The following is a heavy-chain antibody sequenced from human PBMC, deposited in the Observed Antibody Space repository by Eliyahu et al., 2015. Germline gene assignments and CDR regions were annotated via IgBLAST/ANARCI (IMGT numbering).Heavy chain of an antibody. V-gene: IGHV4-59*01. J-gene: IGHJ4*02. CDR2: IYYSGST. CDR3: ARDNRFWSGYSNYFDY. CDR1: GGSISSYY. Sequence: QVQLQESGPGLVKPSETLSLTCTVXGGSISSYYWSWXRQPPGKGLEWIGYIYYSGSTNYNPSLKSRVTISVDTSKNQFSLKLSSVTAADTAVYYCARDNRFWSGYSNYFDYWGQGTLVTVSS. D-gene: IGHD3-3*01.